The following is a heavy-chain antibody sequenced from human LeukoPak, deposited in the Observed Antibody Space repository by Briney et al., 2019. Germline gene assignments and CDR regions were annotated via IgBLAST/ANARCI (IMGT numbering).Heavy chain of an antibody. V-gene: IGHV3-9*03. D-gene: IGHD6-13*01. CDR2: ISWNSGGM. CDR1: GFTFGDYA. Sequence: GGSLRLSCAASGFTFGDYAMHWVRQAPGKGLEWVSGISWNSGGMVYADSVKGRFTISRDNAKNSLYLQMNSLRAEDMAIYYCAKDMGTTSWYDAFDIWGQGTMVAVSS. CDR3: AKDMGTTSWYDAFDI. J-gene: IGHJ3*02.